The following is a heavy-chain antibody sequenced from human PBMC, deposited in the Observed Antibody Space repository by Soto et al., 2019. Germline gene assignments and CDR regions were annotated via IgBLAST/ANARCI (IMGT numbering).Heavy chain of an antibody. J-gene: IGHJ4*02. Sequence: VQLQQWGAGLLKPSETLSLTCAVYGGSFSGYYWSWIRQPPGKGLEWIGEINHSGSTNYNPSLKSRVTISVDTSKNQFSLKLSSVTAADTAVYYCALLYGSGSYYLDYWGQGTLVTVSS. D-gene: IGHD3-10*01. CDR2: INHSGST. V-gene: IGHV4-34*01. CDR3: ALLYGSGSYYLDY. CDR1: GGSFSGYY.